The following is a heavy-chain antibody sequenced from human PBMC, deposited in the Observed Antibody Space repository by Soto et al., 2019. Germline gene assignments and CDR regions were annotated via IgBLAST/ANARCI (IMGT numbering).Heavy chain of an antibody. J-gene: IGHJ6*02. V-gene: IGHV1-18*01. Sequence: QVQLVQSGAEVKKPGASVKVSCKASGYTFTSYGIIWVRQAPGQGLEWMGWISAYNGNTKYAQKLQGRVTMTTDTATSTAYMELRSLRSDDTAVYYCARGRGLGYGSGSYGGVGLDVWGQGTTVTVSS. D-gene: IGHD3-10*01. CDR3: ARGRGLGYGSGSYGGVGLDV. CDR2: ISAYNGNT. CDR1: GYTFTSYG.